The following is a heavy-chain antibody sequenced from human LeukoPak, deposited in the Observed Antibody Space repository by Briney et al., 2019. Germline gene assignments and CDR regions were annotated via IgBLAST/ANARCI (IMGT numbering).Heavy chain of an antibody. J-gene: IGHJ4*02. CDR3: ARGMEGYCSSTSCYLPFDY. CDR2: IIPIFGTA. D-gene: IGHD2-2*01. Sequence: SVKVSCTASGGTFSSYAISWVRQAPGQGLEWMGGIIPIFGTANYAQKFQGRVTITADESTSTAYMELRSLRSDDTAVYYCARGMEGYCSSTSCYLPFDYWGQGTLVTVSS. CDR1: GGTFSSYA. V-gene: IGHV1-69*01.